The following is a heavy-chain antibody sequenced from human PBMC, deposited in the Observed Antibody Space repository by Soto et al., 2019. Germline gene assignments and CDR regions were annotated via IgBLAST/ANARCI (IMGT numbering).Heavy chain of an antibody. J-gene: IGHJ6*03. CDR2: INHRGST. Sequence: QVQLQQWGAGLLKTSETLSLTCAVYGGSFSGYYWSWVRQSPGKGLEWIGEINHRGSTIYSPSLKSRVTISSDTSKNHFSLRLSSVTAADTAVYYCARGGPYCDKPSCFFYYYMDVWGKGTTVTVSS. CDR3: ARGGPYCDKPSCFFYYYMDV. D-gene: IGHD2-2*01. V-gene: IGHV4-34*02. CDR1: GGSFSGYY.